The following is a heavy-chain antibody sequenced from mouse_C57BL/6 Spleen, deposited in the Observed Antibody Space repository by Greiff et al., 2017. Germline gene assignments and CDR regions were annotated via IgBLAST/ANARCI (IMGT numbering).Heavy chain of an antibody. D-gene: IGHD1-1*01. V-gene: IGHV1-63*01. Sequence: QVQLQQSGAELVRPGTSVKMSCKASGYTFTNYWIGWAKQRPGHGLEWIGDIYTGGGYTNYNEKFKGKATLTADKSSSTAYMQFSSLTSEDSALYYCARSEDYGSSYDYWGQGTLVTVSA. J-gene: IGHJ3*01. CDR3: ARSEDYGSSYDY. CDR2: IYTGGGYT. CDR1: GYTFTNYW.